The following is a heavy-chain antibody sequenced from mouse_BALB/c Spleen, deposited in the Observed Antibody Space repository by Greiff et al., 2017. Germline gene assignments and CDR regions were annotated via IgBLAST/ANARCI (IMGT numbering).Heavy chain of an antibody. V-gene: IGHV5-17*02. J-gene: IGHJ4*01. CDR2: ISSGSSTI. CDR3: ARSATDYAMDY. CDR1: GFTFSSFG. Sequence: VQLKESGGGLVQPGGSRKLSCAASGFTFSSFGMHWVRQAPEKGLEWVAYISSGSSTIYYADTVKGRFTISRDNPKNTLFLQMTSLRSEDTAMYYCARSATDYAMDYWGQGTSVTVSS.